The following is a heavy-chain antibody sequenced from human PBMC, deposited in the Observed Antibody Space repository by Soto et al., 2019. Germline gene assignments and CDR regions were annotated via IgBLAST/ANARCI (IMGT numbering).Heavy chain of an antibody. Sequence: QVQLVQSGAEVKKPGSSVKVSCKASGGTFSSYAISWVRQAPGQGLEWMGGIIPIFGTANYAQKFQGRVTSTADEATSKAYSELSSLRSEDTAVYYCASPREAAVAGNGMGVWGQGTTVTVSS. CDR2: IIPIFGTA. J-gene: IGHJ6*02. CDR3: ASPREAAVAGNGMGV. D-gene: IGHD6-19*01. CDR1: GGTFSSYA. V-gene: IGHV1-69*12.